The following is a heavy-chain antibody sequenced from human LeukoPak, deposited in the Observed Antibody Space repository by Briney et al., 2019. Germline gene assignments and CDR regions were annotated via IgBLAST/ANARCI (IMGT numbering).Heavy chain of an antibody. CDR3: ARGGPWFDP. CDR1: GGSISSSSYY. CDR2: IYYSGST. Sequence: PSETLSLTCTVSGGSISSSSYYWGWIRQPPGKGLEWIGSIYYSGSTYYNPSLKSRVTISVDTSKNQFSLQLNSVTPEDTAVYYCARGGPWFDPWGQGTLVTVSS. J-gene: IGHJ5*02. V-gene: IGHV4-39*07.